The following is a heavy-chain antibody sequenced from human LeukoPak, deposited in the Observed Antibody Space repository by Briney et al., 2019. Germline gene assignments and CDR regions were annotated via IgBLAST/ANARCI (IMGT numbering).Heavy chain of an antibody. Sequence: GGSLRLSCAASGFTFSDYYMSWIRQAPGKGLEWVSYISSSGSTIYYADSVKGRFTISRDNAKNSLYLQMNSLRAEDTAVYYCAKHSWDIVATIGDYWGQGTLVTVSS. J-gene: IGHJ4*02. V-gene: IGHV3-11*01. D-gene: IGHD5-12*01. CDR1: GFTFSDYY. CDR3: AKHSWDIVATIGDY. CDR2: ISSSGSTI.